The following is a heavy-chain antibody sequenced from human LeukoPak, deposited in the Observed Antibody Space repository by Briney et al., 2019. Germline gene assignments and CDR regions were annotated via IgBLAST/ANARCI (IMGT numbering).Heavy chain of an antibody. J-gene: IGHJ1*01. CDR1: GYSFTSYW. CDR3: VQPKQQLGFQH. V-gene: IGHV5-51*01. CDR2: IYPGDSDT. Sequence: GESLKISCKGSGYSFTSYWIGWVRQLPGKGLEWMGIIYPGDSDTRYSPSFQGQVTISADKSISTAYLQWSSLKASDTAMYYCVQPKQQLGFQHWGQGTLVTVSS. D-gene: IGHD6-13*01.